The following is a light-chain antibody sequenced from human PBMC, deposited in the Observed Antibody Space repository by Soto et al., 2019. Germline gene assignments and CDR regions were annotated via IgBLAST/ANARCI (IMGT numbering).Light chain of an antibody. Sequence: QSALTQPASVSGSPGQSTTISCTGTSSDVGGYNYVSWYQQHPGKAPKLMIYEVSNRPSGVSNRFSGSKSGNTASLTISGLQAEDEADYYCSSYTSSSTLHYVFGTGTKVTVL. V-gene: IGLV2-14*01. CDR2: EVS. CDR1: SSDVGGYNY. CDR3: SSYTSSSTLHYV. J-gene: IGLJ1*01.